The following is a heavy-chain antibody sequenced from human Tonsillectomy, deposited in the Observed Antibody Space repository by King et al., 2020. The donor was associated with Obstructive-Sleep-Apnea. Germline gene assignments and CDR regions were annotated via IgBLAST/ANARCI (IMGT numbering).Heavy chain of an antibody. D-gene: IGHD6-13*01. J-gene: IGHJ4*02. Sequence: QLVQSGAEVKKPGASVKVSCEASGYTFTNYGISWVRQAPGQGLEWMGWISDYNVNTNSAQKLQGRVTMTTNTTTSTAYMELRSLRSDDTAVYYCARVGDSRPWSDFDSWGQGTLVTVSS. CDR2: ISDYNVNT. CDR3: ARVGDSRPWSDFDS. CDR1: GYTFTNYG. V-gene: IGHV1-18*04.